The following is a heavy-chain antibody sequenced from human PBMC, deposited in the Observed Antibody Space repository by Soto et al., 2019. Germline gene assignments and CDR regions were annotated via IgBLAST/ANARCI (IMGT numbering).Heavy chain of an antibody. J-gene: IGHJ6*02. CDR3: ARDITIFGVVTTSLLSYGMDV. CDR1: GYTFTSYG. D-gene: IGHD3-3*01. CDR2: ISAYNGNT. V-gene: IGHV1-18*04. Sequence: QVQLVQSGAEVKKPGASVKVSCKASGYTFTSYGISWVRQAPGQGLEWMGWISAYNGNTNYAQKLQGRVTMTTDTSTSTAYMELRSLRSDDTAVYYCARDITIFGVVTTSLLSYGMDVWGQGTTVTVSS.